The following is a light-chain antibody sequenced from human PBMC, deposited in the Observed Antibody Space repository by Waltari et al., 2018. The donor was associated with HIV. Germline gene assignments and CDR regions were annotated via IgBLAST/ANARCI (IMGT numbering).Light chain of an antibody. Sequence: QSVLTQPPSVSAAPGQQVTISCSGSSSNIGNNFVSWYQQLPGTAPKLLIYENNKRPPGIPDRFSGSKSGTSATLGITGLQTGDEADYYCGTWDSSLSAYVFGTGTKVTVL. V-gene: IGLV1-51*02. J-gene: IGLJ1*01. CDR1: SSNIGNNF. CDR2: ENN. CDR3: GTWDSSLSAYV.